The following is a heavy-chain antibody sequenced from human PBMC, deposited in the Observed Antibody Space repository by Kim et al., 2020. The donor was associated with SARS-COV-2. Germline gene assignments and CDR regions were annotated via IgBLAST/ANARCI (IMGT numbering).Heavy chain of an antibody. J-gene: IGHJ4*02. V-gene: IGHV3-33*06. CDR2: IWSDGSNK. CDR3: TKDLRSGTYPDVFDY. CDR1: GFTFSSYG. Sequence: GGSLRLSCVASGFTFSSYGMHWVRQAPDKGLEWVAVIWSDGSNKYYADSVKGRFTISRDNSKNTLYLQMNSLRAEDTAVYYCTKDLRSGTYPDVFDYWGQGTLVTVSS. D-gene: IGHD3-10*01.